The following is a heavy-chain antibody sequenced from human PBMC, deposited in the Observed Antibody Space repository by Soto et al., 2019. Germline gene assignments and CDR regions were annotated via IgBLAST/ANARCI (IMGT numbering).Heavy chain of an antibody. CDR2: ISRIGSST. V-gene: IGHV3-23*01. D-gene: IGHD3-3*01. J-gene: IGHJ4*02. CDR3: AKGSSGFRFLEWFSPPDY. Sequence: GGSLRLSCAASGFTFSSYAMSWVRQAPGKGLEWVSAISRIGSSTYYADSVKGRFTISRDNSKNTLYLQMNSLRAEDTAVYFCAKGSSGFRFLEWFSPPDYWGQGTLVTVSS. CDR1: GFTFSSYA.